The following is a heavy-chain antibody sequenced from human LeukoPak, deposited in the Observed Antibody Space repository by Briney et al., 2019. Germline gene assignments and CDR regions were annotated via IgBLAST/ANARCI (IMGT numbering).Heavy chain of an antibody. Sequence: GGSLRLSCAASGFTLSSYEMNWVRPAPGKGVEWVSYISSSGSTIYYADSVKGRFTISRDNAKNSLYLQMNSLRAEDTAVYYCAELGITMIGGVWGKGTTVTISS. CDR3: AELGITMIGGV. V-gene: IGHV3-48*03. J-gene: IGHJ6*04. CDR2: ISSSGSTI. D-gene: IGHD3-10*02. CDR1: GFTLSSYE.